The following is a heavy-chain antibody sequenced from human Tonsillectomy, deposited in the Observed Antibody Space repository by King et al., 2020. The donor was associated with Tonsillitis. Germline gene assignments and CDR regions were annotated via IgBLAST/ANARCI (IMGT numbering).Heavy chain of an antibody. Sequence: QLQESGPGLVKPSQILSLTCSVSGGSIGSGSYYWSWIRQPAGKGLEWIGRMSTSGNTNYNPSLKSRITMSLDPSKNHFTLKLSSVTATDTAVYYCARDRAWGTGDAFEIWGQGTMVTVSS. CDR2: MSTSGNT. CDR1: GGSIGSGSYY. V-gene: IGHV4-61*02. D-gene: IGHD7-27*01. J-gene: IGHJ3*02. CDR3: ARDRAWGTGDAFEI.